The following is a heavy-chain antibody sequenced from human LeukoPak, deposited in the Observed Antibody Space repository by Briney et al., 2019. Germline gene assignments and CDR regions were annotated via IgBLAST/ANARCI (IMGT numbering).Heavy chain of an antibody. D-gene: IGHD1-26*01. V-gene: IGHV4-34*01. J-gene: IGHJ4*02. CDR1: GGSFSGYY. CDR3: ARGEYSGSTYYFDY. CDR2: INHSGST. Sequence: PSETLSLTCAVYGGSFSGYYWSWIRQPPGKGLEWIGEINHSGSTNYNPSLKSRVTISVDTSKNQFSLKLSSVTAADTAVYYCARGEYSGSTYYFDYWGQGTLVTVSS.